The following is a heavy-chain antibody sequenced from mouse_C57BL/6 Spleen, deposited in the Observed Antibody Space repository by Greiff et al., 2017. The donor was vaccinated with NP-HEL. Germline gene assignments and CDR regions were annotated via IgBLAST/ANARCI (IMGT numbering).Heavy chain of an antibody. V-gene: IGHV1-26*01. CDR1: GYTFTDYY. D-gene: IGHD1-1*01. CDR2: INPNNGGI. CDR3: ARDYYGSRSPFGYAMDY. J-gene: IGHJ4*01. Sequence: EVQLQQSGPELVKPGASVKISCKASGYTFTDYYMNWVKQSHGKSLEWIGDINPNNGGISSNQKFKGKATLTGDKSSSTAYMDLRSLTSEDSAVYYVARDYYGSRSPFGYAMDYWGQGTSVTVSS.